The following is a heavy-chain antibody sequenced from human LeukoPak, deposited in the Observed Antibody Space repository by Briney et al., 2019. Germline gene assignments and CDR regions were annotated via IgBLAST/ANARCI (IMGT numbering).Heavy chain of an antibody. D-gene: IGHD3-16*01. CDR2: VRTNTYGGTT. Sequence: GGSLRLSCSVAGLTFNEYVINWVRQAPGKGREWVGLVRTNTYGGTTENAASVKGRFTISRDDSKSTAYLQMNSLKTEDTAVYYCSRVPRAGLGDYGYSDHWGQGTLVTVSS. J-gene: IGHJ4*02. V-gene: IGHV3-49*04. CDR1: GLTFNEYV. CDR3: SRVPRAGLGDYGYSDH.